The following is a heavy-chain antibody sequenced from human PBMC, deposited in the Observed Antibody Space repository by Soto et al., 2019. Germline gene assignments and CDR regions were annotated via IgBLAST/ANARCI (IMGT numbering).Heavy chain of an antibody. CDR2: INTYNGNT. CDR1: GYTFTRYG. Sequence: QVQLVQSGAEVKNPGASVKVSCKASGYTFTRYGIGWARQAPGQGLEWMGWINTYNGNTNYAQNVQGRVTLSTDTSMSTAYMALRSLRSNDTAIYYCAMVDVYVTPSPQDVWGQGTTVIVSS. J-gene: IGHJ6*02. V-gene: IGHV1-18*01. CDR3: AMVDVYVTPSPQDV. D-gene: IGHD3-16*01.